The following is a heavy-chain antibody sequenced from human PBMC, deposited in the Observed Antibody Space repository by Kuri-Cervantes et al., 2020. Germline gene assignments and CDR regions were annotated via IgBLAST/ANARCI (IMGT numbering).Heavy chain of an antibody. D-gene: IGHD5-12*01. CDR2: IKQDGSEK. CDR1: GGSISSGGYS. Sequence: GGSLRLSCAVSGGSISSGGYSWSWIRQPPGKGLEWVANIKQDGSEKYYVDSVKGRFTFSRDNAKNSLYLQMNSLRAEDTAVYYCARLGVVADFDFWGQGTLVTVSS. CDR3: ARLGVVADFDF. V-gene: IGHV3-7*01. J-gene: IGHJ4*02.